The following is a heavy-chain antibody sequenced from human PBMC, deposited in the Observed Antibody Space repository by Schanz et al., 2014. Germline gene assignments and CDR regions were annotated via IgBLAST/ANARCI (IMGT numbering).Heavy chain of an antibody. J-gene: IGHJ4*02. CDR2: ISTSNGNT. Sequence: QGQLVQSGPEVKEPGASVKVSCEASRYTFTDYGVIWVRQAPGQGLEWMGWISTSNGNTNYAQKLQGRVTMTTDTSTSTAYMDLRSLRSDDTAVYYCARDQSPYTNSSDVRYFAYWGQGTLVTVSS. V-gene: IGHV1-18*01. CDR1: RYTFTDYG. CDR3: ARDQSPYTNSSDVRYFAY. D-gene: IGHD6-6*01.